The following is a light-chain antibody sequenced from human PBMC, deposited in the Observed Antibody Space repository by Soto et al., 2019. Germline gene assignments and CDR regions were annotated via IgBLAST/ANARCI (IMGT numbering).Light chain of an antibody. CDR2: EVS. Sequence: QSALTQPASVSGSPGQSITISCTGTSSDVGGYNYVSWYQQHPGKAPKLMIYEVSNRPSGVSNRFSGSTSGNTAALTISGLQAADEADYYCSSYTSSSTYVFGTGTKLTVL. J-gene: IGLJ1*01. CDR1: SSDVGGYNY. CDR3: SSYTSSSTYV. V-gene: IGLV2-14*01.